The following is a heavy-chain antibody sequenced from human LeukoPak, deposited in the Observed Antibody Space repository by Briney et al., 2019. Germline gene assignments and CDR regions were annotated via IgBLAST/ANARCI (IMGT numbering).Heavy chain of an antibody. CDR3: AKAPSHDYYYYMDV. V-gene: IGHV3-23*01. J-gene: IGHJ6*03. CDR1: GFTVSSNE. CDR2: ISGSGGST. Sequence: GGSLRLSCAASGFTVSSNEMSWVRQAPGKGLEWVSAISGSGGSTYYADSVKGRFTISRDNSKNTLYLQMNSLRAEDTAVYYCAKAPSHDYYYYMDVWGKGTTVTVSS.